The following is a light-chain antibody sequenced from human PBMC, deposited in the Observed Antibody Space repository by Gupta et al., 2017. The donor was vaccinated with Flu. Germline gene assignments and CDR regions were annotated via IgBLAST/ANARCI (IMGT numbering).Light chain of an antibody. Sequence: IVLTQSPGTLSLSPGERATLSCRASQTVSSTYLAWYQQKPGQAPRLLIYGASNRATDIPDRFAGSGSGTDFTLTISRLEPEDFAIYYCHQYINSPGFGRGTKVEIK. V-gene: IGKV3-20*01. CDR2: GAS. CDR3: HQYINSPG. CDR1: QTVSSTY. J-gene: IGKJ1*01.